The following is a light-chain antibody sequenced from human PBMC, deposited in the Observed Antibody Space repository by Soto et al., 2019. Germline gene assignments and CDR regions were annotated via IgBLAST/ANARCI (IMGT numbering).Light chain of an antibody. J-gene: IGLJ1*01. CDR2: EVN. V-gene: IGLV2-8*01. Sequence: QSALTQPPSASGSPGQSVTISCTGNSSDVGGYNYVSWYQQHPGKAPKLMIYEVNKRPSGVPDRFSGSKSANTASLTVSGLQAEDEDDYYCSSYAGSNSFMVFGTGTKVTVL. CDR1: SSDVGGYNY. CDR3: SSYAGSNSFMV.